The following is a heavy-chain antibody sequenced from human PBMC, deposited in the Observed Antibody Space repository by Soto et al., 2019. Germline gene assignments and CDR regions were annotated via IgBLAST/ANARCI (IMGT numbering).Heavy chain of an antibody. CDR2: IIPIFGTA. V-gene: IGHV1-69*13. J-gene: IGHJ6*02. Sequence: GAXVKVSCKASGGTVISYAISGVRQAPGQVLEWMGGIIPIFGTANYAQKFQGRVTITADESTSTAYMELSSLRSEDTAVYYCARWFNYYGMDVWGQGTTVTVSS. CDR1: GGTVISYA. CDR3: ARWFNYYGMDV. D-gene: IGHD3-10*01.